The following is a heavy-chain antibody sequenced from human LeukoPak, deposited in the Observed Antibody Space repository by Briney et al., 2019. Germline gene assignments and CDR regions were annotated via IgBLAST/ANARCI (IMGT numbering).Heavy chain of an antibody. V-gene: IGHV3-48*03. CDR3: TKDSQQMDV. Sequence: RGSLRLSCADPGFTLSSNEMNCVRHALGQGREWVAYISSTGNTVHYAGSVKGRFTISRDNAKNSLYLQMNRLRAEDTAVYYCTKDSQQMDVWGKGTTVTVSS. J-gene: IGHJ6*04. CDR2: ISSTGNTV. D-gene: IGHD2-15*01. CDR1: GFTLSSNE.